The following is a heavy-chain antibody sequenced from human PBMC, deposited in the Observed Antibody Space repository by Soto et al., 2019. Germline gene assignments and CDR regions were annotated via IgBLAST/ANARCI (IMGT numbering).Heavy chain of an antibody. Sequence: ASAEASCKASGYAFNSYGISWVRQEKGKGLEWMGWISAYNGNTNHAQKLQGRVTMTTDTSTSTAYMELRSLRSDDPAVYYCARDRGAHSYYYYGMDVWGQGTTVTGSS. CDR3: ARDRGAHSYYYYGMDV. V-gene: IGHV1-18*01. J-gene: IGHJ6*02. CDR2: ISAYNGNT. CDR1: GYAFNSYG.